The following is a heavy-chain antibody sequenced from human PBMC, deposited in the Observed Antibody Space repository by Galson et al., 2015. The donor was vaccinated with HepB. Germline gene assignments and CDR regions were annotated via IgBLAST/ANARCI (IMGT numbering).Heavy chain of an antibody. CDR2: ISSSGSTI. CDR3: ARERNLGFGELSYDYYGMDV. V-gene: IGHV3-48*03. CDR1: GFTFSSYE. Sequence: SLRLSCAASGFTFSSYEMNWVRQAPGKGLEWVSYISSSGSTIYYADSVKGRFTISRDNAKNSLYLQMNSLRAEDTAVYYCARERNLGFGELSYDYYGMDVWGQGTTVTVSS. D-gene: IGHD3-10*01. J-gene: IGHJ6*02.